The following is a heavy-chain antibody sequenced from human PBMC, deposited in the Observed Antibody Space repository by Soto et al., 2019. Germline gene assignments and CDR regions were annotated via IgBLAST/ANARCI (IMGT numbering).Heavy chain of an antibody. CDR3: AKDRDYYDSSGYFY. Sequence: QVQLVESGGGVVQPGRSLRLSCAASGFTFSSYGMHWVRQAPGKGLEWVAVISYDGSNKYYADSVKGRFTISRDNSKNTLYLQMNSLRAEDTAVYYCAKDRDYYDSSGYFYWGKGTLVTVSS. D-gene: IGHD3-22*01. J-gene: IGHJ4*02. V-gene: IGHV3-30*18. CDR2: ISYDGSNK. CDR1: GFTFSSYG.